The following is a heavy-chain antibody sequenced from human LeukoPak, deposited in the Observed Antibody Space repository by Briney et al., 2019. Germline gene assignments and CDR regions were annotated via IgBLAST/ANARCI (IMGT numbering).Heavy chain of an antibody. D-gene: IGHD3-3*01. CDR1: GDSISSSSYY. V-gene: IGHV4-39*07. J-gene: IGHJ4*02. CDR2: IFYSGST. Sequence: SETLSLTCNVSGDSISSSSYYWDWIRQTPGKGLEWIGSIFYSGSTSYNPSLKSRLTISVDTSKNQFSLKLSSVTAADTAVYYCAREPVGGFLEWLPQYYFDYWGQGTLVTVSS. CDR3: AREPVGGFLEWLPQYYFDY.